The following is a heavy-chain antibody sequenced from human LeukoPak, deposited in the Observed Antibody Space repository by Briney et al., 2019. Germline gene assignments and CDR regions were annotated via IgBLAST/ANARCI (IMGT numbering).Heavy chain of an antibody. D-gene: IGHD3-10*01. V-gene: IGHV4-34*01. Sequence: SETLSLTCAVYGGSFSGYYWSWIRQPPGKGLEWIGEINHSGSTNYNPSLKSRVTISVDTSKNHFSLKLSCVTGAETAVYYCARGLFYYGSGSHLDYWGEGTLVSVSS. CDR3: ARGLFYYGSGSHLDY. CDR1: GGSFSGYY. J-gene: IGHJ4*02. CDR2: INHSGST.